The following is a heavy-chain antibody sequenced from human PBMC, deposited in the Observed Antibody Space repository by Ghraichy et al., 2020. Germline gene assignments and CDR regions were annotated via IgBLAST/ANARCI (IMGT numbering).Heavy chain of an antibody. CDR1: GFTVSSNY. CDR2: IYSGGRT. CDR3: ARRGFWSGYLDY. J-gene: IGHJ4*02. V-gene: IGHV3-53*01. D-gene: IGHD3-3*01. Sequence: GGSLRLSCAASGFTVSSNYMSWVRQAPGKGLEWVSVIYSGGRTYYADSVKGRFTISRDNSKNTLYLQINSLRAEDTAVYYCARRGFWSGYLDYWGQGTLVTVSS.